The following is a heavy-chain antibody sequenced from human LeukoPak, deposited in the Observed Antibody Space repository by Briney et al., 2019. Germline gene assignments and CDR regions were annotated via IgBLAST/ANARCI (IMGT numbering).Heavy chain of an antibody. J-gene: IGHJ6*02. Sequence: SETLSLTCTVSGGSISSSSYYWGWIRQPPGKGLEWIGSIYYSGCTYYNPSLKSRVTISVDTSKNQFSLKLSSVTAADTAVYYCARRSVVAAIGRNYYYGMDVWGQGTTVTVSS. D-gene: IGHD2-15*01. CDR2: IYYSGCT. CDR1: GGSISSSSYY. V-gene: IGHV4-39*01. CDR3: ARRSVVAAIGRNYYYGMDV.